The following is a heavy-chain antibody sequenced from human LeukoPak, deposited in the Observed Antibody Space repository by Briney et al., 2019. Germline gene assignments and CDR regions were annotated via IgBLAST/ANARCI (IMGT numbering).Heavy chain of an antibody. CDR2: IYYSGGT. J-gene: IGHJ6*02. CDR1: GGSISSYY. Sequence: SETLSLTCTVSGGSISSYYRSWIRQPPGKGLGWIGYIYYSGGTNYKPSLKSRVTISVDTSKNQFSLKLSSVTAADTAVYYCARGPDYYDSSGYYKRNTYYYYGMDVWGQGTTVTVSS. CDR3: ARGPDYYDSSGYYKRNTYYYYGMDV. V-gene: IGHV4-59*01. D-gene: IGHD3-22*01.